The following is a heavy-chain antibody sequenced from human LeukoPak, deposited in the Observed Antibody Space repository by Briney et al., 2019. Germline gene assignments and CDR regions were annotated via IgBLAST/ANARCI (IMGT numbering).Heavy chain of an antibody. Sequence: GGSLTLSCAASGFTFSSYSMNWVRQAPGKGLEWVSSITSRSNYIYYADSVKGRFTISRDNAKNTLYLQMNSLRAEDTAVYYCARLARSPDYWGQGTLVTVSS. V-gene: IGHV3-21*01. CDR2: ITSRSNYI. J-gene: IGHJ4*02. CDR3: ARLARSPDY. CDR1: GFTFSSYS.